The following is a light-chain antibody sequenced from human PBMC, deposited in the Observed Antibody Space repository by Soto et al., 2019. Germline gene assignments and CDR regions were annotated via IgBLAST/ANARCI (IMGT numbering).Light chain of an antibody. CDR3: QQYNSIPWT. V-gene: IGKV4-1*01. J-gene: IGKJ1*01. CDR2: WAS. Sequence: DIVMTQSPDSLAVSLGERATINCKSSQSVLYSSNNKNYLAWYQQKPGQPPKLLIYWASTRESGVPDRFSGSGSGTDFTLTISSLQAEDVAVYSCQQYNSIPWTFGQGTKVEIK. CDR1: QSVLYSSNNKNY.